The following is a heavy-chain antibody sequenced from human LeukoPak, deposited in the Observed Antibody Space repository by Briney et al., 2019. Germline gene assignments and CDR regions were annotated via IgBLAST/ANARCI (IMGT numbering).Heavy chain of an antibody. CDR2: INSDGSST. J-gene: IGHJ4*02. CDR3: ARFSQLVLLGEYYFDY. D-gene: IGHD6-13*01. CDR1: GFTLSSYW. Sequence: GGSLRLSCAASGFTLSSYWMHWLRQAPRKGRLWVSRINSDGSSTSYADSVKGRFTISRDNAKNTLYLQMNSLRAEDTAVYYCARFSQLVLLGEYYFDYWGQGTPVTVSS. V-gene: IGHV3-74*01.